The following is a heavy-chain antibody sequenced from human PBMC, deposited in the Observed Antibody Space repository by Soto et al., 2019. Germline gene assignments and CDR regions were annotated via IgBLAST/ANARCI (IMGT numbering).Heavy chain of an antibody. CDR3: ARQVVDGTVAGSGSFDY. J-gene: IGHJ4*02. V-gene: IGHV4-39*01. CDR2: IFYSGST. Sequence: SETLSLTCTVSGGSISSGGYYWGWIRQPPGKGLEWIGSIFYSGSTYYNPSLKSRVTISVDTSKNQFSLKLSSVTAADTAVYYCARQVVDGTVAGSGSFDYWGQGTLVTVSS. D-gene: IGHD3-10*01. CDR1: GGSISSGGYY.